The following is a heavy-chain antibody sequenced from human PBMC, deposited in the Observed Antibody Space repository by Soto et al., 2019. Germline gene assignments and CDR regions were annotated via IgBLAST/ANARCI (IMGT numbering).Heavy chain of an antibody. CDR3: AAGSGSYSSFDY. D-gene: IGHD1-26*01. V-gene: IGHV1-58*02. CDR2: IVVGSGNT. J-gene: IGHJ4*02. Sequence: QMQLVQSGPEVKKPGTSVKVSCKASGFTFTSSAMQWVRQARGQRLEWIGWIVVGSGNTNYAQKFPERVTITRDMSTATADMELSSLRSEDTAVYYCAAGSGSYSSFDYWGQGTLVTVSS. CDR1: GFTFTSSA.